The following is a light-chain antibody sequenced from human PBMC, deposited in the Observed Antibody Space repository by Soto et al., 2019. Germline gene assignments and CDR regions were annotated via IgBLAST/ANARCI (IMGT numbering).Light chain of an antibody. CDR2: AAS. CDR1: QSIVPS. CDR3: QQSSSTPPWT. Sequence: DIQMTQSPSSLSPPVRDRGTISCRASQSIVPSLNWYLQQPGKAPKLLIYAASNLQSGVPSRFSGSGSGTDFTPTISSLQPQDFATYFCQQSSSTPPWTFGQGTKVDIK. J-gene: IGKJ1*01. V-gene: IGKV1-39*01.